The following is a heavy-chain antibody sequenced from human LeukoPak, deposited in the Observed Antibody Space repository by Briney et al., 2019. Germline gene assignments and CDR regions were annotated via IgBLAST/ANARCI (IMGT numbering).Heavy chain of an antibody. V-gene: IGHV1-69*04. J-gene: IGHJ6*02. Sequence: GASVKVSCKASGGTFSSYAISWVRQAPGQGLEWMGRIIPIFGIANYAQKFQGRVTITADKSTSTAYMELSSLTSEDTAVYYCASRYCSSTSCYKGSYYYYGMDVWGQGTTVTVSS. CDR1: GGTFSSYA. D-gene: IGHD2-2*02. CDR3: ASRYCSSTSCYKGSYYYYGMDV. CDR2: IIPIFGIA.